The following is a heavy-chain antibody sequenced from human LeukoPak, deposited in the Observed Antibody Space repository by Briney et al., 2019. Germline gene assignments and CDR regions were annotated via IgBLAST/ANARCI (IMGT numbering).Heavy chain of an antibody. V-gene: IGHV1-2*02. CDR1: GYTFTGYY. Sequence: GASVQVSCKASGYTFTGYYMHWVRQAPGQGLEWMGWINPNSGGTNYAQKFQGRVTMTRDTSISTAYMELSRLRSDDTAVYYCASEYYDSSGRGLRYYYGMDVWGQGTTVTVSS. CDR2: INPNSGGT. D-gene: IGHD3-22*01. CDR3: ASEYYDSSGRGLRYYYGMDV. J-gene: IGHJ6*02.